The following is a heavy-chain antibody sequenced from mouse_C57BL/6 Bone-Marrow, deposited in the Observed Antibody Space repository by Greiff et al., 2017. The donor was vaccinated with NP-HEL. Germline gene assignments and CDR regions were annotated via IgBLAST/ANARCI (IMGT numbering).Heavy chain of an antibody. CDR3: ALYYGSHYYAMDY. CDR1: GYTFTSYW. V-gene: IGHV1-7*01. Sequence: QVQLKESGAELAKPGASVKLSCKASGYTFTSYWMHWVKQRPGQGLEWIGYINPSSGYTKYNQKFKDKATLTADKSSSTAYMQLSSLTYEDSAVYYCALYYGSHYYAMDYWGQGTSVTVSS. D-gene: IGHD1-1*01. CDR2: INPSSGYT. J-gene: IGHJ4*01.